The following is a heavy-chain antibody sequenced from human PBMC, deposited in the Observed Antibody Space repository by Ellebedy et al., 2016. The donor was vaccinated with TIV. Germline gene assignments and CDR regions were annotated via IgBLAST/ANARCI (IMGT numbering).Heavy chain of an antibody. CDR2: IYNSGTT. CDR3: ARDRGNKVATILDS. V-gene: IGHV4-4*07. CDR1: GDSINSYS. J-gene: IGHJ4*02. Sequence: SETLSLXXTISGDSINSYSWTWIRQPAGKGLEWIGRIYNSGTTHYNPSLESRVTMSIDTSKNQFSLKLTSLTAADTAVYYCARDRGNKVATILDSWGQGTLVTVSS. D-gene: IGHD5-24*01.